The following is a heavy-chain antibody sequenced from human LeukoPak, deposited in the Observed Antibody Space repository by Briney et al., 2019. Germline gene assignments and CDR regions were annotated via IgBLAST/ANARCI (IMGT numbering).Heavy chain of an antibody. J-gene: IGHJ4*02. D-gene: IGHD6-13*01. Sequence: SETLSLTCTVSGGSISSYYWSWIRQPAGKGLEWIGRIYTSGSTNYNPSLKSRVTMSVDTSKDQFSLKLSSVTAADTAVYYCARDRRHSSSWSPGYFDYWGQGTLVTVSS. CDR2: IYTSGST. CDR1: GGSISSYY. CDR3: ARDRRHSSSWSPGYFDY. V-gene: IGHV4-4*07.